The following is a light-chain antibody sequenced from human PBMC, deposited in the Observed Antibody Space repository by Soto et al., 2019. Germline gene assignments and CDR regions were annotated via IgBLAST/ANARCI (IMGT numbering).Light chain of an antibody. CDR1: SGDIGAYDY. CDR2: EVS. CDR3: SSYTSSSTVV. V-gene: IGLV2-14*01. J-gene: IGLJ3*02. Sequence: QSVLTQPASVSGSPGQSITISCTGTSGDIGAYDYVSWYQQHPGRAPKLIIYEVSIRPSGVSNRFSGSKSGNTASLTISGLQAEDEADYYCSSYTSSSTVVFGGGTKVTVL.